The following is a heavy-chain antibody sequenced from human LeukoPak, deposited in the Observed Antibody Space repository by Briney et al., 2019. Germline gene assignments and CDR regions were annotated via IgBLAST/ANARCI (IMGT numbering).Heavy chain of an antibody. CDR1: GGSITSGDYY. CDR3: ATRTYRAHFDH. J-gene: IGHJ4*02. D-gene: IGHD4/OR15-4a*01. V-gene: IGHV4-39*01. CDR2: LNSRGSI. Sequence: SETLSLTCTVSGGSITSGDYYWNWIRQPPGKGLEWIGNLNSRGSIFYHPSLKSRVTASADPSQNQFSLRLMSVTAADTAVYYCATRTYRAHFDHWGPGTLVTVSS.